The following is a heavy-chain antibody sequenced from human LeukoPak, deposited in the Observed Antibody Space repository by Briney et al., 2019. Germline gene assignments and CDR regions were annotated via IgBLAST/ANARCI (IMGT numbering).Heavy chain of an antibody. CDR2: INPNSGGT. CDR1: GYTFTGYY. J-gene: IGHJ4*02. D-gene: IGHD6-19*01. V-gene: IGHV1-2*02. Sequence: GASVKVSCKASGYTFTGYYMHWVRQAPGQGLEWMGWINPNSGGTNYAQKFQGRVTMTWDTSISTAYMELSSLRSEDTAVYYCARGLSSGSRGLFNYWGQGTQVTVSS. CDR3: ARGLSSGSRGLFNY.